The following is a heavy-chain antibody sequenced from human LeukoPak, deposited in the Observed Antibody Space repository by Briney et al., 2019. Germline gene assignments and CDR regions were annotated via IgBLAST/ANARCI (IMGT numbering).Heavy chain of an antibody. D-gene: IGHD3-3*01. CDR3: AKDPVAEPHYDFWSGYYTGGAIDY. CDR2: IWYDGSNK. J-gene: IGHJ4*02. Sequence: GRSLRLSCAASGFTFSSYGMHWVRQAPGKGLEWVAVIWYDGSNKYYADSVKGRFTISRDNSKNTLYLQMNSLRAEDTAVYYCAKDPVAEPHYDFWSGYYTGGAIDYWGQRTLVTVSS. CDR1: GFTFSSYG. V-gene: IGHV3-33*06.